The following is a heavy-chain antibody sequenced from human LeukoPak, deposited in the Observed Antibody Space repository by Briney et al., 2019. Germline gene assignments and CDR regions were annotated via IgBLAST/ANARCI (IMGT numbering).Heavy chain of an antibody. CDR3: AKDGRVGWLQLAGPFDY. D-gene: IGHD5-24*01. J-gene: IGHJ4*02. CDR2: ISSSSSYI. V-gene: IGHV3-21*01. CDR1: GFTFSSYS. Sequence: PGGSLRLSCAASGFTFSSYSMNWVRQAPGKGLEWVSSISSSSSYIYYADSVKGRFTISRDNAKNSLYLQMNSLRAEDTAVYYCAKDGRVGWLQLAGPFDYWGQGTLVTVSS.